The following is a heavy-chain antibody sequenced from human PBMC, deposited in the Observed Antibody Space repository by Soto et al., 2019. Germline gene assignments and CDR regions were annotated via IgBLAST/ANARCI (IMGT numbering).Heavy chain of an antibody. CDR3: AKGRRVGISSPLDL. V-gene: IGHV3-30*18. Sequence: PGGSLRLSCAASGFTFSSYGMHWVRQAPGKGLEWVAVISYDGSNKYYADSVKGRFTISRDNSKNTLYLQMNSLRAEDTAVYYCAKGRRVGISSPLDLWGQGTPVTVSS. CDR2: ISYDGSNK. J-gene: IGHJ4*02. CDR1: GFTFSSYG. D-gene: IGHD2-2*01.